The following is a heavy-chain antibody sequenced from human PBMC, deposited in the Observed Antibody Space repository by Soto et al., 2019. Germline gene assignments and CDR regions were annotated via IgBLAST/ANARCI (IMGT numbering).Heavy chain of an antibody. Sequence: XESLRLSCAASGFTFSSYAMSWVRQAPGKGLEWVSAISGSGGSTYYADSVKGRFTIPRDNSKNTLYLQMNSLRAEDTAVYYCAKGAVPAAYYYDSSGYYPHYWGQGTLVTVSS. V-gene: IGHV3-23*01. CDR3: AKGAVPAAYYYDSSGYYPHY. CDR1: GFTFSSYA. D-gene: IGHD3-22*01. J-gene: IGHJ4*02. CDR2: ISGSGGST.